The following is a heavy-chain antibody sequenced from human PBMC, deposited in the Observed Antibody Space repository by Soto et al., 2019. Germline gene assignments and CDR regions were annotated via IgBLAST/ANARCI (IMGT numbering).Heavy chain of an antibody. D-gene: IGHD3-3*01. V-gene: IGHV1-8*01. CDR1: GYTFTSYD. Sequence: GASVKVSCKASGYTFTSYDINWVRQATGQGLEWMGWMNPNSGNTGYAQKFQGRVTMTRNTSISTAYMELSSLRSEDTAVYYCARSPSDDLYYDFWSGYGMDVWGQGTTVTVSS. J-gene: IGHJ6*02. CDR3: ARSPSDDLYYDFWSGYGMDV. CDR2: MNPNSGNT.